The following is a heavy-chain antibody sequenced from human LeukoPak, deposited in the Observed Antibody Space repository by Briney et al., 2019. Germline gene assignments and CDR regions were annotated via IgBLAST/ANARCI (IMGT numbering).Heavy chain of an antibody. V-gene: IGHV7-4-1*02. J-gene: IGHJ5*02. CDR1: VYTFTSYG. CDR2: INTNTGNP. Sequence: AASVKVSCKASVYTFTSYGISWVRQAPGQGLEWMGWINTNTGNPTYAQGFTGRFVFSLDTSVSTAYLQISSLKAEDTAMYYCARREGGYSYGELDLWGQGTLVTVSS. CDR3: ARREGGYSYGELDL. D-gene: IGHD5-18*01.